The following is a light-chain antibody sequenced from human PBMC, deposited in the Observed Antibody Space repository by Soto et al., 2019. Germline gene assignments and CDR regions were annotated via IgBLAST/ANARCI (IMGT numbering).Light chain of an antibody. V-gene: IGLV2-14*01. Sequence: QSALTQPASVSGSPGQSITISCTGTSSDVGGYNYVSWYQQHPGKAPKLMIYAVSHRPSGVSNRFSGSKSGNTATLNISGLQAEDEADYYCCSYTVSGTYVFGTGTKVTVL. CDR3: CSYTVSGTYV. CDR2: AVS. J-gene: IGLJ1*01. CDR1: SSDVGGYNY.